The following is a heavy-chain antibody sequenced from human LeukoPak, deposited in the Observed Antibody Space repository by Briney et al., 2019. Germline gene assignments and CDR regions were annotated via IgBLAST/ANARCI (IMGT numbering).Heavy chain of an antibody. V-gene: IGHV1-69*06. D-gene: IGHD3-22*01. Sequence: GASVKVSCKASGGTFSSYAISWVRQAPGQGPEWMGGIIPIFGTANYAQKFQGRVTITADKSTSTAYMELSSLRSEDTAVYYCARARGALGSVVITTAFDYWGQGTLVTVSS. CDR2: IIPIFGTA. CDR1: GGTFSSYA. CDR3: ARARGALGSVVITTAFDY. J-gene: IGHJ4*02.